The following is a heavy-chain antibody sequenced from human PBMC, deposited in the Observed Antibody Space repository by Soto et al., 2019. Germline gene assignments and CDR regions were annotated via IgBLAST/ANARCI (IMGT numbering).Heavy chain of an antibody. V-gene: IGHV4-59*01. D-gene: IGHD1-26*01. CDR1: GGSISSYY. CDR2: IYYSGSA. Sequence: SETLSLTCTVSGGSISSYYWSWIRQPPGKGLEYIGYIYYSGSANYDPSLESRVTISVDTSKNQFSLKLSSVTAADTAVYYCARAELGLPAPWAFDSWGQGALVTVSS. CDR3: ARAELGLPAPWAFDS. J-gene: IGHJ5*01.